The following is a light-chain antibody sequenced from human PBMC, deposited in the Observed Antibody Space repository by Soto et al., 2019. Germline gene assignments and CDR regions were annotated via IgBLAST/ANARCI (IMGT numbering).Light chain of an antibody. J-gene: IGKJ1*01. CDR1: QSISSW. CDR3: QQYNSYSWT. Sequence: DIQMTQSPSALSASVGDSVTITCRASQSISSWLAWYQQKPGKAPKLLIYKASSLESGVPSRFSGSGSGTECTLTISSLQPDDFATYYCQQYNSYSWTLGQGTKVDIK. CDR2: KAS. V-gene: IGKV1-5*03.